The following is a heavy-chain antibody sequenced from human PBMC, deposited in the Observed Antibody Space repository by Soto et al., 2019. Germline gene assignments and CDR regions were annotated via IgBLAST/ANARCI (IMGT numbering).Heavy chain of an antibody. D-gene: IGHD3-10*01. Sequence: QVQLVQSGAEVKKPGSSVKVSCKASGGIFSTYAISWLRQAPGQGLEWMGGIIPIFGTPNYAQRFQGRVTITADESTSTAYMVLSRLRSEDTAVYYCARDRDDYGSGNYYNRIDFWGQGTPVTVSS. CDR1: GGIFSTYA. J-gene: IGHJ4*02. V-gene: IGHV1-69*01. CDR3: ARDRDDYGSGNYYNRIDF. CDR2: IIPIFGTP.